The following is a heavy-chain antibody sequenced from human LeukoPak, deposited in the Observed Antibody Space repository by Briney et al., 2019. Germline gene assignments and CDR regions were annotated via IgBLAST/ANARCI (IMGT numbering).Heavy chain of an antibody. J-gene: IGHJ4*02. V-gene: IGHV3-11*01. D-gene: IGHD5-12*01. Sequence: GGALRLSCAASGFTFSDYYMSWIRQAPGKGREWVSYISTSGATIYYADSVKGRFTISRDNAKNSLYLQMNTLRADDTAVYYCARDLGGYSGPSAYWGQGTLVTVSS. CDR1: GFTFSDYY. CDR2: ISTSGATI. CDR3: ARDLGGYSGPSAY.